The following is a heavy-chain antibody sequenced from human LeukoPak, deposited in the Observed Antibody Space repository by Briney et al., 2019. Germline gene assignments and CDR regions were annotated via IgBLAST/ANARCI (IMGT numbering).Heavy chain of an antibody. CDR3: AKAFGTNGYFQLPIDF. D-gene: IGHD2-8*01. Sequence: GGSLRLSCAASGFTFTSYSMTWVRQAPGKGLEWVSLISGSGSGTYYGASVEGRFIISRDNSRNRLYLQMDSLRADDTAVYYCAKAFGTNGYFQLPIDFWGQGTLVTVSS. CDR2: ISGSGSGT. J-gene: IGHJ4*02. CDR1: GFTFTSYS. V-gene: IGHV3-23*01.